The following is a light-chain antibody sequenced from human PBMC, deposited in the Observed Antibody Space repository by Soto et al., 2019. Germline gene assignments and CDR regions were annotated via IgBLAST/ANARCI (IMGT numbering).Light chain of an antibody. CDR3: QQRINWPLT. CDR1: QSVSSF. CDR2: DAS. V-gene: IGKV3-11*01. J-gene: IGKJ4*01. Sequence: EIVLTQSPATLSLSPGERATLSCRASQSVSSFLAWYQQKPGQAPRLLIYDASNRATGIPTRFSGSGSGTDFTLTISSLEPEDFAVXYCQQRINWPLTFGGGTKVEIK.